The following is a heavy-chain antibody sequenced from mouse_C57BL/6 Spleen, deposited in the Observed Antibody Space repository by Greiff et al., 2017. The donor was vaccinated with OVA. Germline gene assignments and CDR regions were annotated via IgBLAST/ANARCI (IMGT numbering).Heavy chain of an antibody. V-gene: IGHV1-80*01. J-gene: IGHJ2*01. Sequence: VKLMESGAELVKPGASVKISCKASGYAFSSYWMNWVKQRPGKGLEWIGQIYPGDGDTNYNGKFKGKATLTADKSSSTAYMQLSSLTSEDSAVYFCARKGDYLYFDYWGQGTTLTVSS. CDR3: ARKGDYLYFDY. D-gene: IGHD2-4*01. CDR2: IYPGDGDT. CDR1: GYAFSSYW.